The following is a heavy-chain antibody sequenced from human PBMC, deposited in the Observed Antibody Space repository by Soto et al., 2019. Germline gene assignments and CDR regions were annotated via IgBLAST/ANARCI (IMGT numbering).Heavy chain of an antibody. D-gene: IGHD5-18*01. CDR2: IYYSGST. J-gene: IGHJ4*02. V-gene: IGHV4-30-4*01. CDR3: ARNLGGYSYNYFDY. Sequence: NPSETLSLTCTVSGGSISSDDYYWSWIRQPPGKGLEWIGYIYYSGSTYYNPSLKSRVTISIDMSKNQFSLKLSSVTAADTAVYYCARNLGGYSYNYFDYWGQGTLVTVS. CDR1: GGSISSDDYY.